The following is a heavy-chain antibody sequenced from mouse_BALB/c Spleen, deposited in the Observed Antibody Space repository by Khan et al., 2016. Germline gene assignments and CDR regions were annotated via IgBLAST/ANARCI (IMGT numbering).Heavy chain of an antibody. Sequence: EVQLQESGAELVRPGALVKLSCKASGFNIKDYYMHWVKQRPEQGLEWIGWIDPENGNTIYDPKFQGKASITADTSSNPAYLQLSSLTSEDTAVYYGALDGSWFAYWGQGTLVTVSA. J-gene: IGHJ3*01. CDR2: IDPENGNT. CDR1: GFNIKDYY. CDR3: ALDGSWFAY. V-gene: IGHV14-1*02. D-gene: IGHD2-3*01.